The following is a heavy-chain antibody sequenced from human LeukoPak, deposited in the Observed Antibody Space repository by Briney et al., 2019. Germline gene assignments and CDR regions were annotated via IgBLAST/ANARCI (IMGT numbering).Heavy chain of an antibody. D-gene: IGHD5-18*01. CDR2: ISAYNGNT. V-gene: IGHV1-18*01. Sequence: ASVKVSCKASGYTFTDYGISWVRQAPGQGLEWMGWISAYNGNTNYAQKLQGRVTMTTDTSTSTAYMELRSLRSDDTAVYYCARGHTAMVSQSFVNYFDYWGQGTLVAVSS. J-gene: IGHJ4*02. CDR1: GYTFTDYG. CDR3: ARGHTAMVSQSFVNYFDY.